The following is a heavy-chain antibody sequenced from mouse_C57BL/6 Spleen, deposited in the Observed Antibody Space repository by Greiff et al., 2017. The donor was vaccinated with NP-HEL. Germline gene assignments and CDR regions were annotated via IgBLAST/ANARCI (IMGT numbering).Heavy chain of an antibody. Sequence: QVQLKQPGAELVRPGSSVKLSCKASGYTFTSYWMHWVKQRPIQGLEWIGNIDPSDSETHYNQKFKDKATLTVDKSSSTAYMQLSSLTSEDSAVYYCARGRTMITRWFAYWGQGTLVTVSA. D-gene: IGHD2-4*01. CDR2: IDPSDSET. CDR1: GYTFTSYW. J-gene: IGHJ3*01. V-gene: IGHV1-52*01. CDR3: ARGRTMITRWFAY.